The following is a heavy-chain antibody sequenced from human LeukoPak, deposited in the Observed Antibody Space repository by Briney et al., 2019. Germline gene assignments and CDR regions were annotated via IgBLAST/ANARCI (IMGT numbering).Heavy chain of an antibody. CDR1: GFTFSSYA. V-gene: IGHV3-23*01. CDR3: AKGPDYSNYDWFDP. Sequence: GGSLSLSCAASGFTFSSYAMSWVRQAPGKGLEWVSAISGSGTSTYYADSVKGRFTISRDNSKNTLYLQMSSLRAADTAVYYCAKGPDYSNYDWFDPWGQGTLVTVSS. J-gene: IGHJ5*02. D-gene: IGHD4-11*01. CDR2: ISGSGTST.